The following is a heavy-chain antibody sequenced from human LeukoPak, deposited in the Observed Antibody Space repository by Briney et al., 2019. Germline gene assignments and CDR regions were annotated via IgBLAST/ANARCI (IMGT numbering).Heavy chain of an antibody. V-gene: IGHV1-18*01. CDR3: ARVPARIGPQRWVDY. CDR1: GYTFTSYG. CDR2: ISAYNGST. Sequence: WASVKVSCXASGYTFTSYGISWVRQAPGQGLEWMGWISAYNGSTNYAQKLQGRVTMTTDTSTSTAYMELRSLRSDDTAVYYCARVPARIGPQRWVDYWGRGTLVTVSS. J-gene: IGHJ4*02. D-gene: IGHD3/OR15-3a*01.